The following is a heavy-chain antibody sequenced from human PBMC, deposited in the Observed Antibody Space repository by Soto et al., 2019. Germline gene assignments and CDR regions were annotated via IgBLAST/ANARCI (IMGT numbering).Heavy chain of an antibody. J-gene: IGHJ4*01. Sequence: GGSLRLSCAASGFTFSSYSMNRVRQAPGKGLEWVSYISSSSSTIYYADSVKGRFTISRDNAKNSLYLQMNSLRAEDTFVYYCATVEEWLPRAYRAHGTLVPVSS. D-gene: IGHD6-19*01. CDR1: GFTFSSYS. CDR3: ATVEEWLPRAY. V-gene: IGHV3-48*01. CDR2: ISSSSSTI.